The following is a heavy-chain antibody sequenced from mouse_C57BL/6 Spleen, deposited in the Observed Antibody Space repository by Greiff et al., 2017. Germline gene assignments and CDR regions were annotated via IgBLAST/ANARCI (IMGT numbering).Heavy chain of an antibody. V-gene: IGHV1-15*01. CDR1: GYTFTDYE. CDR2: IDPETGGT. Sequence: QVQLQQSGAELVRPGASVTLSCKASGYTFTDYEMHWVKQTPVHGLEWIGAIDPETGGTAYNQKFKGKAILTADKSSSTAYMELRSLTSEDSAVYYCTRSELGAWFAYWGQGTLVTVSA. J-gene: IGHJ3*01. D-gene: IGHD4-1*01. CDR3: TRSELGAWFAY.